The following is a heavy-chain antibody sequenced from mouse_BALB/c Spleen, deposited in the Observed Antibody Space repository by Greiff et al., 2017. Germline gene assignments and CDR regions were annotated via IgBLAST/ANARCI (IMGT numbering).Heavy chain of an antibody. CDR1: GYAFTNYL. V-gene: IGHV1-54*01. CDR2: INPGSGGT. CDR3: ARSGGNAAMDY. J-gene: IGHJ4*01. D-gene: IGHD2-1*01. Sequence: QVQLQQSGAELVRPGTSVKVSCKASGYAFTNYLIEWVKQRPGQGLEWIGVINPGSGGTNYNEKFKGKATLTADKSSSTAYMQLSSLTSDDSAVYFCARSGGNAAMDYWGQGTSVTVSS.